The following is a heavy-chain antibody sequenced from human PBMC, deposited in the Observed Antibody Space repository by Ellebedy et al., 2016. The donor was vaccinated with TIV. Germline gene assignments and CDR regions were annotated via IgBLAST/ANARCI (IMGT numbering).Heavy chain of an antibody. CDR3: ARDRDGVFDY. CDR1: GFTFSGYG. V-gene: IGHV3-30*03. J-gene: IGHJ4*02. Sequence: GESLKISCAASGFTFSGYGIHWVRQAPGKGLEWVAVILYDGTNKYYADSVKGRFTISRDNSKNTLYLQMNSLRAEDTAVYYCARDRDGVFDYWGQGTLVTVSS. D-gene: IGHD3-10*01. CDR2: ILYDGTNK.